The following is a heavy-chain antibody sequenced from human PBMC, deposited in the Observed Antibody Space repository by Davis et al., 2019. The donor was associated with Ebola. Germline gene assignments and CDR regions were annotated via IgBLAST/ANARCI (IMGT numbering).Heavy chain of an antibody. CDR3: VRAPSTVTIDY. CDR1: GYTLTTYD. D-gene: IGHD4-17*01. J-gene: IGHJ4*02. V-gene: IGHV1-8*01. Sequence: ASVKVSCKASGYTLTTYDINWVRQAPAQGLEWMGCMNPDSGHTGYAQKFQGRLTMTRNSSISTAYMELSSLNSADTAVYYCVRAPSTVTIDYWGQGTPVTVSS. CDR2: MNPDSGHT.